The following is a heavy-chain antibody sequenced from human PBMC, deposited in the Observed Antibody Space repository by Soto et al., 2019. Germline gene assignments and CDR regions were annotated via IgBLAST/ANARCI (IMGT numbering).Heavy chain of an antibody. CDR1: GGTFSSYT. CDR3: ARRYCISPSCHYRGLDV. CDR2: IIPMFGTG. D-gene: IGHD2-2*01. Sequence: QVQLVQSGAEVKKPGSSVKVSCKASGGTFSSYTISWVRQAPGQGLEWMGGIIPMFGTGNYAQKFQGRVTITADESTNXXDIELSSLRSDATAVDYCARRYCISPSCHYRGLDVWGQGTTVTVSS. J-gene: IGHJ6*02. V-gene: IGHV1-69*12.